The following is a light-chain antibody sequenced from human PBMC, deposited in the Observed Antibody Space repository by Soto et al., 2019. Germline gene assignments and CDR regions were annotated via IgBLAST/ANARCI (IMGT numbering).Light chain of an antibody. Sequence: EIVLTQSPGTLSLSPGERATLSCRASQSVSSSSLAWYQQKRGQATRLLIYGASSRATGIPDRFSGGGSGTEFTLTSSRLEPEDVAVYYCQVSGRSALYTFGRGTRLEIK. CDR1: QSVSSSS. CDR3: QVSGRSALYT. V-gene: IGKV3-20*01. J-gene: IGKJ2*01. CDR2: GAS.